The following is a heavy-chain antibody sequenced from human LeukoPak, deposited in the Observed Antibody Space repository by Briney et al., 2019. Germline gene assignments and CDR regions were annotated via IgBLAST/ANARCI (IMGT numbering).Heavy chain of an antibody. V-gene: IGHV1-69*13. CDR1: GGTFSSYA. CDR3: ARDAYYYDSSGYHSGAYFDY. D-gene: IGHD3-22*01. J-gene: IGHJ4*02. Sequence: SVKVSCTASGGTFSSYAISWVRQAPGQGLEWMGGIIPIFGTANYAQKFQGRVTITADESTSTAYMELSSLRSEDTAVYYCARDAYYYDSSGYHSGAYFDYWGQGTLVTVSS. CDR2: IIPIFGTA.